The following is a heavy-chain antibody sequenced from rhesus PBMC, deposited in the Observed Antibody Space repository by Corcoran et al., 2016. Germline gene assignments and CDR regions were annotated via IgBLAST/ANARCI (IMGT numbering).Heavy chain of an antibody. D-gene: IGHD4-29*01. CDR2: IYGSSGST. CDR1: GYSISSGYD. Sequence: QVQLQESGPGVVKPSETLSLTCAVSGYSISSGYDWSWIRQPPGKGLEWIGYIYGSSGSTNYNPSLKNRVTISKDTSKNQFSLKLSSVTAADTAVYYCAREYGSIFDYWGQGVLVTVSS. J-gene: IGHJ4*01. CDR3: AREYGSIFDY. V-gene: IGHV4-76*01.